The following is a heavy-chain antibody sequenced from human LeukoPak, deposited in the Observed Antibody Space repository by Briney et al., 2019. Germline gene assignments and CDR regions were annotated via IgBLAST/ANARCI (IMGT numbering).Heavy chain of an antibody. J-gene: IGHJ4*02. D-gene: IGHD6-19*01. CDR1: GGSISSSTCY. CDR3: ARQKGGVAGLKYYFDY. Sequence: SETLSLTCTVSGGSISSSTCYWGWIRHPPGKGLEWIGSISYSGPTYYKPPLKSRVTISVATPKNQFSLNLRSVNAADPAVYYCARQKGGVAGLKYYFDYWGQGTLVTVSS. V-gene: IGHV4-39*01. CDR2: ISYSGPT.